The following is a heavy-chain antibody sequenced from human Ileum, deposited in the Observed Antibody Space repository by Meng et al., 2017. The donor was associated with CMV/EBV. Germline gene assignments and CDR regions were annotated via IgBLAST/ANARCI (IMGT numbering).Heavy chain of an antibody. V-gene: IGHV3-23*01. D-gene: IGHD2-8*01. CDR1: GFTLSNFG. CDR2: ISDTT. CDR3: VRYCINANGRTSNHYYGFDD. J-gene: IGHJ6*02. Sequence: AESLTLSCSASGFTLSNFGMSWVRQAPGEGLEWVSCISDTTYYADSVKSRFTISRDNSQNTLYPQMNSLRAEYTAIYFCVRYCINANGRTSNHYYGFDDWGQGTPVTVSS.